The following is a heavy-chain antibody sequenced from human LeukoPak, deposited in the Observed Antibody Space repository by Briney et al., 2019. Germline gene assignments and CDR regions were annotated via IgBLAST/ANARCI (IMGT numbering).Heavy chain of an antibody. CDR2: MNPNSGNT. D-gene: IGHD4-23*01. V-gene: IGHV1-8*01. CDR1: GYTFTSYD. Sequence: ASVKVSCKASGYTFTSYDINWVRQATGQGLEWMGWMNPNSGNTDYAQKFQGRVTMTRNTSISTAYMELSSLRSEDTAVYYCARARDYGGNPFDYWGQGTLVTVSS. J-gene: IGHJ4*02. CDR3: ARARDYGGNPFDY.